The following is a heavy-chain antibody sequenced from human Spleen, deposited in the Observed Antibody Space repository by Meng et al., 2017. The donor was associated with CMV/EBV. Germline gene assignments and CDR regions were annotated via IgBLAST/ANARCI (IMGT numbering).Heavy chain of an antibody. V-gene: IGHV4-39*07. J-gene: IGHJ6*02. CDR2: INHSGST. Sequence: SETLSLTCTVSGGSISSSSYYWSWIRQPPGKGLEWIGEINHSGSTNYNPSLKSRVTISVNTSKNQFSLKLSSVTAADTAVYYCYRGGYSSSWPPQFNYYYYGMDVWGQGTTVTVSS. CDR1: GGSISSSSYY. CDR3: YRGGYSSSWPPQFNYYYYGMDV. D-gene: IGHD6-13*01.